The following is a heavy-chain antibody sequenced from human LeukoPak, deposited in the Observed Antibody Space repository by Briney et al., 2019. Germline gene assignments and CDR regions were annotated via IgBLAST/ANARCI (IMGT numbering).Heavy chain of an antibody. Sequence: GGSLRLSCAASGFTFSSYGMHWVRQAPGKGLEWVAVIWYDGSNKYYADSVKGRFTISRDNSKNTLYLQMNSLRAEDTAVYYCAKDYRSSSWYEAFDYWGQGTLVTVSS. CDR2: IWYDGSNK. D-gene: IGHD6-13*01. V-gene: IGHV3-33*06. CDR3: AKDYRSSSWYEAFDY. CDR1: GFTFSSYG. J-gene: IGHJ4*02.